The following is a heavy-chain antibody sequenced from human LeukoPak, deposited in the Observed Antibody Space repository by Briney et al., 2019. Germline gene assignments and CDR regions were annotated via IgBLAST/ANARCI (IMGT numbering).Heavy chain of an antibody. CDR1: GGSISSGDYY. CDR3: ARALQDIVVVPALDY. D-gene: IGHD2-2*01. Sequence: SETLSLTCTVSGGSISSGDYYWSWIRQPPGKGLEWIGYIYYSGSTCYNPSLKSRVTISVATSKNQFSLKLSSVTAADTAVYYCARALQDIVVVPALDYWGQGTLVTVSS. J-gene: IGHJ4*02. CDR2: IYYSGST. V-gene: IGHV4-30-4*01.